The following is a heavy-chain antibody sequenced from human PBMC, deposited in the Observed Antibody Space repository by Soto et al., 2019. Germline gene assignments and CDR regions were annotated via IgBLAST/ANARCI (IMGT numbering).Heavy chain of an antibody. D-gene: IGHD3-3*01. CDR3: AKEATVLRFLTAHGMDV. V-gene: IGHV3-23*01. Sequence: EVQLLESGGGSVQPGGSVRLSCAASGFTFASYAMNWVRQVPGKGLEWVSSISDSGHNTYYIDSVRGPFTISRDNSKNSLFLQMNTLRAEDTAVYYCAKEATVLRFLTAHGMDVWGQGTTVTVSS. CDR1: GFTFASYA. J-gene: IGHJ6*02. CDR2: ISDSGHNT.